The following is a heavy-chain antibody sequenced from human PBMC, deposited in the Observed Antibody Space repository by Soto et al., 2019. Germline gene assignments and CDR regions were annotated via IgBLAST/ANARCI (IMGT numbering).Heavy chain of an antibody. Sequence: PSETLSLTCTVSGGSISSGGYYWSWIRQHPGKGLEWIGYIYYSGSTYYNPSLKSRVTISVDTSKNQFSLKLSSVTAADTAVYYCARERRDGYNVFDYWGQGTLVTVSS. D-gene: IGHD5-12*01. CDR1: GGSISSGGYY. V-gene: IGHV4-31*03. CDR3: ARERRDGYNVFDY. CDR2: IYYSGST. J-gene: IGHJ4*02.